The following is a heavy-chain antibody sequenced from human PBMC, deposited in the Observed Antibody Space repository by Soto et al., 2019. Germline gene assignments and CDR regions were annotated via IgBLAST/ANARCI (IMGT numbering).Heavy chain of an antibody. CDR1: GGSISSYY. D-gene: IGHD2-15*01. CDR3: ARGKGGYSPFDY. Sequence: QVQLQESGPGLVKPSETLSLTCTVSGGSISSYYWSWIRQPPGKGLEWIGYIYYSGSTNYNPSLESRLTISVDTSKNQFSLKLSSVTAADTAVYYCARGKGGYSPFDYWGQGTLVTVSS. V-gene: IGHV4-59*01. J-gene: IGHJ4*02. CDR2: IYYSGST.